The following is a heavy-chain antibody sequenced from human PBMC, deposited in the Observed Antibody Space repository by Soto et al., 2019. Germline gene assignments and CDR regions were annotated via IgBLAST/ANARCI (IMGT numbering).Heavy chain of an antibody. CDR3: VTGTWQLGEV. J-gene: IGHJ4*02. V-gene: IGHV3-15*01. Sequence: PGGSLRLSCAASGFTFSNAWMTWVRLTPAKGLEWIGRIKRKADGGTIDDAAPVRGRFTISRDDSRDTLYLQMNSLKIEDTALYYCVTGTWQLGEVWGQGFQVTGSS. D-gene: IGHD3-10*01. CDR1: GFTFSNAW. CDR2: IKRKADGGTI.